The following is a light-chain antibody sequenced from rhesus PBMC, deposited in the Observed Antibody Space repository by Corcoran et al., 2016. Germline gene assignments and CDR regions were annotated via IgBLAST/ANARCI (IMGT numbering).Light chain of an antibody. CDR3: QQYSNWPLT. J-gene: IGKJ4*01. CDR2: GAS. V-gene: IGKV3-42*03. Sequence: EIVMTQSPATLSLSPGERATLSCRASQSVSSNLAWYQQKPGQAPSLLIYGASSRATGIPDSFSGSGSGTDITLTIRSRELEEFAVYYCQQYSNWPLTFGGGTKVEIK. CDR1: QSVSSN.